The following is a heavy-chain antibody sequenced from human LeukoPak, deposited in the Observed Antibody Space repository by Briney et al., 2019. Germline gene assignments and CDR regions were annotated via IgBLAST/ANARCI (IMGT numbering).Heavy chain of an antibody. V-gene: IGHV3-53*01. CDR1: GFTFSPYA. J-gene: IGHJ6*03. Sequence: TGGSLRLSCEASGFTFSPYAMSWVRQAPGKGLEWVSVIYSGGHTYYTDSVKGRFTISRDNSNNTLYLHMNSLRPDDTAVYYCARSTRDGYNHYHYYYMDVWGKGTTVTVSS. CDR3: ARSTRDGYNHYHYYYMDV. CDR2: IYSGGHT. D-gene: IGHD5-24*01.